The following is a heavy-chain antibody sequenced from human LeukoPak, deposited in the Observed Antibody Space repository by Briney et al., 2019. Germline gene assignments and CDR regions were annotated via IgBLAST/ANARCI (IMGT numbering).Heavy chain of an antibody. Sequence: GRSLRLSCAASGFTVSSYGMHWVRQAPGKGLEGVAVIWYDGSNKYYADSVKGRFTISRDNSKNTLYLQMNSLRAEDTAVYYCAKTTETFGVVTYFDYWGQGPLVTVSS. J-gene: IGHJ4*02. CDR2: IWYDGSNK. CDR3: AKTTETFGVVTYFDY. D-gene: IGHD3-3*01. V-gene: IGHV3-33*06. CDR1: GFTVSSYG.